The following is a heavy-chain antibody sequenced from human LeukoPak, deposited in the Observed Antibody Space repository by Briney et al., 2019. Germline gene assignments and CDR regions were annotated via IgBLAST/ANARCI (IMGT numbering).Heavy chain of an antibody. CDR3: ARRDYGSGSFFGIDY. CDR1: GFTFSSYG. CDR2: ISFDGTNE. J-gene: IGHJ4*02. V-gene: IGHV3-30*03. Sequence: GGSLRLSCAASGFTFSSYGMHWVRQAPGKGLEWVAVISFDGTNEYYADSVKGRFTISRDNSKNSLYLQMNSLRTEDTAVYYCARRDYGSGSFFGIDYWGQGTLVTVSS. D-gene: IGHD3-10*01.